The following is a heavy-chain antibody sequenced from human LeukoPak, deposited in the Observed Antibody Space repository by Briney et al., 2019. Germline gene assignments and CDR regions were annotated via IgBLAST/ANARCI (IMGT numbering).Heavy chain of an antibody. V-gene: IGHV4-61*01. Sequence: PSETLSLTCTVSGGSVSSGSYYWSWIRQPPGKGLEWIGYIYYSGCTNYNPSLKSRGTISVDTSKNQFSLKLSSVTAADTAVYYCARSVAVNRYYFDYWGQGTLVTVSS. D-gene: IGHD6-19*01. J-gene: IGHJ4*02. CDR1: GGSVSSGSYY. CDR2: IYYSGCT. CDR3: ARSVAVNRYYFDY.